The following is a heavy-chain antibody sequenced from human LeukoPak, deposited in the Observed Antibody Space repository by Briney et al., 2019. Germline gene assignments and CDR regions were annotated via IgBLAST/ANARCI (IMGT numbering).Heavy chain of an antibody. V-gene: IGHV3-30*03. CDR1: GFTFSSYG. J-gene: IGHJ4*02. Sequence: GRSLRLSCAASGFTFSSYGMHWVRQAPGKGLEWVAVISYDGSNKYYADSVKGRFTISRDNSKNTLYLQMNSLRSEDTAVYYCARDGSGSYGYFDYWGQGTLVTVSS. CDR3: ARDGSGSYGYFDY. D-gene: IGHD3-10*01. CDR2: ISYDGSNK.